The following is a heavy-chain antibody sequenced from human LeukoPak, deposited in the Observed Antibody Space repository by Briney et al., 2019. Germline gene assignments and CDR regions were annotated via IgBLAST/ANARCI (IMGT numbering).Heavy chain of an antibody. V-gene: IGHV1-2*02. J-gene: IGHJ2*01. D-gene: IGHD5-18*01. CDR1: GYTFTGYY. CDR3: ARDVGGYSYGYRPTELYWYFDL. Sequence: ASVKVSCKASGYTFTGYYMHWVRQAPGQGLEWMGWINPKSGGTNYAQKFQGRVTMTRDTSISTAYMDMSSLRSDDTAVYYCARDVGGYSYGYRPTELYWYFDLWGRGTRVTVSS. CDR2: INPKSGGT.